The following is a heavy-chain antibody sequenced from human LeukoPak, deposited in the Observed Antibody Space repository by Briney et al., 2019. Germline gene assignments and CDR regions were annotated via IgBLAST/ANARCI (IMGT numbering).Heavy chain of an antibody. V-gene: IGHV4-4*07. D-gene: IGHD2-2*01. CDR1: GYSISSGYC. J-gene: IGHJ5*02. Sequence: PSETLSLTCAVSGYSISSGYCWGWIRQPAGKGLEWIGRIYTSGSTNYNPSLKSRVTMSVDTSKNQFSLKLSSVTAADTAVYYCARGGRPPPHIVVVPAAENNWFDPWGQGTLVTVSS. CDR3: ARGGRPPPHIVVVPAAENNWFDP. CDR2: IYTSGST.